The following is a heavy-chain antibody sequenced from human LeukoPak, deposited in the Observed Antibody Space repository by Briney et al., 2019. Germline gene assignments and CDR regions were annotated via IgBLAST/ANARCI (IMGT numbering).Heavy chain of an antibody. CDR2: IYSGGAT. Sequence: TGGSLRLSCAVSEFSVSSNYMNWVRQAPGKGLEWVSVIYSGGATYYADSVRGRFTISRDNSKNMVSLQMTSLGAEDTAVYYWARGRFSGPDDYWGQGTLVTVSS. D-gene: IGHD6-19*01. V-gene: IGHV3-53*01. CDR1: EFSVSSNY. J-gene: IGHJ4*02. CDR3: ARGRFSGPDDY.